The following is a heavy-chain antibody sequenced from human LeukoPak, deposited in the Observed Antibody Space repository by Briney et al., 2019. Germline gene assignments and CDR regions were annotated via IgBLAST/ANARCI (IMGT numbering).Heavy chain of an antibody. Sequence: PGGCLRASSAPPVFTFKISVMSWVRQSPGKGVGRVSYIIGGGNRYYADSVKGRFTISRDNSQNTVSLQMSSLRADDTGLYYCAKFRGAGSHVYYRMDVWGSGTTVTVSS. CDR3: AKFRGAGSHVYYRMDV. D-gene: IGHD3-10*01. J-gene: IGHJ6*04. CDR1: VFTFKISV. CDR2: IIGGGNR. V-gene: IGHV3-23*01.